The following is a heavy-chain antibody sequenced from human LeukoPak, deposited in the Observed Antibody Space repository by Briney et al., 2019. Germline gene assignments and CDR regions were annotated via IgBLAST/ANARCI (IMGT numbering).Heavy chain of an antibody. D-gene: IGHD5-18*01. CDR1: GYTFTSFD. CDR2: MNPNSGNT. V-gene: IGHV1-8*02. Sequence: GASVKVSCKASGYTFTSFDINWVGQASGQGLEWMGWMNPNSGNTGYAQKFQGRVTMTRNTSISTAYMELSSLRAEDTALYYCARGGGYSYGYVHLDYWGQGTLVTVSS. J-gene: IGHJ4*02. CDR3: ARGGGYSYGYVHLDY.